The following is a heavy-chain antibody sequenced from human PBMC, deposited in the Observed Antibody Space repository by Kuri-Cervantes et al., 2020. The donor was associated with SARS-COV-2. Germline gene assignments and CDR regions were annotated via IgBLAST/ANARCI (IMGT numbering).Heavy chain of an antibody. CDR2: IYHSGCT. Sequence: AETLSLTCAVSGGSISSSNWWSWVRQPAGKGLEWVGVIYHSGCTYYNPSLKSRVTISVDTSKNQFSMKLTSVTAAETAVYYCARGPPYQLLFSYYYYGIDVWGQGTTVTVSS. V-gene: IGHV4-4*02. J-gene: IGHJ6*02. CDR3: ARGPPYQLLFSYYYYGIDV. CDR1: GGSISSSNW. D-gene: IGHD2-2*01.